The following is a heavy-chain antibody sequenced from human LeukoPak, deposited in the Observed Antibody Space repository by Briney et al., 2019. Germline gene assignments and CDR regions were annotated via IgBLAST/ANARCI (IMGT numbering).Heavy chain of an antibody. CDR3: ARVWRMGSSSWYLNGPPNWFDP. Sequence: SGTLSLTCAVSGGSISSSNWWSWVRQPPGKGLEWIGEINHSGSTNYNPSLKSRVTISVDTSKNQFSLKLSSVTAADTAVYYCARVWRMGSSSWYLNGPPNWFDPWGQGTLVTVSS. CDR1: GGSISSSNW. V-gene: IGHV4-4*02. D-gene: IGHD6-13*01. CDR2: INHSGST. J-gene: IGHJ5*02.